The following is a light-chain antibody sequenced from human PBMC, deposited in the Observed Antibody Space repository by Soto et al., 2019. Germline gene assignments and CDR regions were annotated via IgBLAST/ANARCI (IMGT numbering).Light chain of an antibody. J-gene: IGLJ3*02. CDR1: SSDVGGYNY. V-gene: IGLV2-14*01. Sequence: QSALTQPASVSGSTGQSITISCTGTSSDVGGYNYVSWYQHHPGKAPKLMIYAVSNRPSGVSNRFSGSKSGNTASLTISGLQPEYEADYYCSSYTGSSTPVFGGGNKRTV. CDR3: SSYTGSSTPV. CDR2: AVS.